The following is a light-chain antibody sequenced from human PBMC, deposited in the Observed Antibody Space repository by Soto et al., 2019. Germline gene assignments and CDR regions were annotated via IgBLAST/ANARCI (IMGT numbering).Light chain of an antibody. J-gene: IGKJ1*01. CDR2: GAS. CDR1: QSVSSN. CDR3: QQYNNGWT. V-gene: IGKV3-15*01. Sequence: EIVMTQSPATLSVSPGERATLSCRASQSVSSNLAWYQQKPGQAPRLLIYGASTRATGIPARFSGSGSGTEFTLTISSLQSEDFAVYYCQQYNNGWTFGQGTKVVI.